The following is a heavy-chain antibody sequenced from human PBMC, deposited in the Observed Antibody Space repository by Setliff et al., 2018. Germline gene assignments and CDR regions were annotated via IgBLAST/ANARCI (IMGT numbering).Heavy chain of an antibody. CDR1: GDSISSGTYY. Sequence: PSETLSLTCTVSGDSISSGTYYWSWIRQPPGKGLEWIGRIYYRGTTYYNAPLRSRLTISVDTSKNQFSLKLNSVTAPDTAVYYCASCRYQVPYDYWGQGILVTVSS. D-gene: IGHD2-2*01. CDR3: ASCRYQVPYDY. CDR2: IYYRGTT. J-gene: IGHJ4*02. V-gene: IGHV4-39*01.